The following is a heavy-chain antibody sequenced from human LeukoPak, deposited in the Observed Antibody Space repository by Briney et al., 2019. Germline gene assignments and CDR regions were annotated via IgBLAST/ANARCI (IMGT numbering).Heavy chain of an antibody. CDR1: GFTFSSYW. CDR2: IKQDGSEK. J-gene: IGHJ4*02. D-gene: IGHD4/OR15-4a*01. Sequence: GSLRLSCAASGFTFSSYWMSWVRQVPGKGLEWVANIKQDGSEKNYVDSVKGRFTISRDNANNLLYLQMNSLRAEDTAVYYCARDVDYANPRHDYWGQGTLVTVSS. CDR3: ARDVDYANPRHDY. V-gene: IGHV3-7*01.